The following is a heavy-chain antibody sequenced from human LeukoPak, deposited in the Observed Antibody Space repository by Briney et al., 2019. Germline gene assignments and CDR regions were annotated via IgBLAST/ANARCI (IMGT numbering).Heavy chain of an antibody. V-gene: IGHV3-30*14. Sequence: GGSLRLSCAASGFTFSSYAMHWVRQAPGKGLEWVAVISYDGSNKYYAASVKGRFTISRYPSKNTVYLQMNSLRDEDTAVYYFARQIGYYFDIHSSRLRGRFDGGGTGTTVIASS. D-gene: IGHD3-22*01. CDR3: ARQIGYYFDIHSSRLRGRFDG. J-gene: IGHJ6*04. CDR2: ISYDGSNK. CDR1: GFTFSSYA.